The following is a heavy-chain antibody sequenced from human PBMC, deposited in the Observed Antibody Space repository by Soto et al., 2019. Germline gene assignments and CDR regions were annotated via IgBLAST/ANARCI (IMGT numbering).Heavy chain of an antibody. V-gene: IGHV1-69*06. CDR2: IIPIFGTA. CDR1: GGTFGSYA. CDR3: ARGLRDYYYYGMDV. Sequence: SVKVSCKSSGGTFGSYAIIWVRQAPGQGLEWMGGIIPIFGTANYAQKFQGRVTITADKSTSTAYMELSSLRSEDTAVYYCARGLRDYYYYGMDVWGQGTTVNVSS. J-gene: IGHJ6*02.